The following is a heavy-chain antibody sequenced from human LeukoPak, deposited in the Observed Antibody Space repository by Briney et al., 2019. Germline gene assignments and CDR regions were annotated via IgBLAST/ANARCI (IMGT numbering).Heavy chain of an antibody. CDR1: GFTFSSYA. D-gene: IGHD2-15*01. CDR3: AKDVSVVVVVSNNWFDP. Sequence: GGSLRLSCAASGFTFSSYAMSWVRQAPGKGLEGVSIINGSGGSTYYADSVKGRFTISRDNSKNTLYLQMNSLRAEDTAVYYCAKDVSVVVVVSNNWFDPWGQGALVTVSS. CDR2: INGSGGST. J-gene: IGHJ5*02. V-gene: IGHV3-23*01.